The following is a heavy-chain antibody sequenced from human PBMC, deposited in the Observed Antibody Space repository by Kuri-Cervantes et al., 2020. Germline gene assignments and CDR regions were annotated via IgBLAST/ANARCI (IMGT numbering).Heavy chain of an antibody. V-gene: IGHV3-33*01. D-gene: IGHD3-22*01. CDR2: IWYDGSNK. CDR1: GFTFSSYG. CDR3: ARGSYYYDSSGFTA. Sequence: GGSLRLSCAESGFTFSSYGMHWVRQAPGKGLEWVAVIWYDGSNKYYADSVKGRFTISRDNSKNTLYLQMNSLRAEETAVYYCARGSYYYDSSGFTAWGQGTLVTVSS. J-gene: IGHJ5*02.